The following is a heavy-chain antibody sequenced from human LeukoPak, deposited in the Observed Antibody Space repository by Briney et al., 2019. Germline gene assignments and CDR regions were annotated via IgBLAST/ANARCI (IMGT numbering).Heavy chain of an antibody. Sequence: GESLKISCKGSGYSFTSYWIGWVRQMPGKGLEWMGIIYPGDSDTRYSPSFQGQVTISTDKSISTAYLQWSSLKASDTAMYYCARPGYCSSTSCYASFWGQGTLVTVSS. J-gene: IGHJ4*02. V-gene: IGHV5-51*01. CDR3: ARPGYCSSTSCYASF. CDR2: IYPGDSDT. D-gene: IGHD2-2*01. CDR1: GYSFTSYW.